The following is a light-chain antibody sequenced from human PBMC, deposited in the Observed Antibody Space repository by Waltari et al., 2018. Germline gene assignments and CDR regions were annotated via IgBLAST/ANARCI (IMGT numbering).Light chain of an antibody. J-gene: IGKJ1*01. Sequence: ASQMTQSPSSLSASVGDRVTITCRASQGIGNDLGWYQQKPGKAPKLLIYASSSLHSGVSSRFSGSGSGTDFTLTISSLQPEDFATYYCLQDYNYPRTFGQGTKVEIK. V-gene: IGKV1-6*01. CDR1: QGIGND. CDR2: ASS. CDR3: LQDYNYPRT.